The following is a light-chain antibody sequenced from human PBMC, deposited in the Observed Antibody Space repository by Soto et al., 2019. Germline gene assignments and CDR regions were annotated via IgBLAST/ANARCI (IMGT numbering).Light chain of an antibody. CDR1: QSVSSY. CDR2: DAS. J-gene: IGKJ3*01. Sequence: EIVLTQSPATLSLSPGERATLSCRASQSVSSYLAWYQQKPDQAPRLLIYDASNRATGIPARFSGSGSGTDFTLTISSLEPEDFAVYYCQQRSNWHFTFGPGTKVDIK. V-gene: IGKV3-11*01. CDR3: QQRSNWHFT.